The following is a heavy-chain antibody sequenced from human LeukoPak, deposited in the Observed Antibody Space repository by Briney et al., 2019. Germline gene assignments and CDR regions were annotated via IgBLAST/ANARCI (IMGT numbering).Heavy chain of an antibody. V-gene: IGHV3-21*01. Sequence: PGGSLKLSCAASGFTFSSYSMNWVRQAPGKGLEWVSSISSSSSYIYYADSVKGRFTISRDNAKNSLYLQMNSLRAEDTAVYYCARYKRGYSYGYYYFDYWGQGTLVTVSS. D-gene: IGHD5-18*01. CDR1: GFTFSSYS. CDR3: ARYKRGYSYGYYYFDY. CDR2: ISSSSSYI. J-gene: IGHJ4*02.